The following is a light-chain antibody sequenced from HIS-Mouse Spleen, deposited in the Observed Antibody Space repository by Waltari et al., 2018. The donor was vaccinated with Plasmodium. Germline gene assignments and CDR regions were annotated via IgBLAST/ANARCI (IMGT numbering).Light chain of an antibody. J-gene: IGKJ2*01. Sequence: DIQMTQSPSSLSASVGDRVPITCRASQSISSYLNWYQQKPGKAPKLLIYAASTLQSGVPSRFSGSGSGTDFTLTISCLQSEDFATYYCQQYYSFPYTFGQGTKLEIK. CDR3: QQYYSFPYT. V-gene: IGKV1-39*01. CDR1: QSISSY. CDR2: AAS.